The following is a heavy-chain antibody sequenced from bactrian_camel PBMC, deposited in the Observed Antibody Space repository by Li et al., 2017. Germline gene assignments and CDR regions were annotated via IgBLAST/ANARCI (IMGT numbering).Heavy chain of an antibody. CDR2: IDVHGST. CDR3: RTERNSQIDCGMGEPFKPCPDAD. D-gene: IGHD1*01. CDR1: RYTFCAYD. V-gene: IGHV3S53*01. J-gene: IGHJ4*01. Sequence: HVQLVESGGGSVQPGGSLRLSCAASRYTFCAYDMNWYRQAPGKEREFVSSIDVHGSTKYADSVKGRFTISRDNAKSTAYLQMNGLNPEDTAMYYCRTERNSQIDCGMGEPFKPCPDADWGQWTQVTVS.